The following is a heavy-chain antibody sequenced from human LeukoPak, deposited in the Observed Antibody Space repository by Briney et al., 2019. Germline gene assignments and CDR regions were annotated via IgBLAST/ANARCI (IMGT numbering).Heavy chain of an antibody. CDR1: RFTFSIYE. D-gene: IGHD3-22*01. J-gene: IGHJ4*02. CDR3: ARIHYHSSGYFYFGY. V-gene: IGHV3-48*03. CDR2: ISSSGTTI. Sequence: GGSLRLSCAASRFTFSIYEMNWVRQAPGKGLEWVSYISSSGTTIYYADSVKGRFTISRDNAKNSLYLQMNSLRAEDTAVYYCARIHYHSSGYFYFGYWGQGTLVTVSS.